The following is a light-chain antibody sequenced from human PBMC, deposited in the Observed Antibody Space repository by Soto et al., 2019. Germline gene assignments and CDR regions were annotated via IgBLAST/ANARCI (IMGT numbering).Light chain of an antibody. CDR1: QRVSSN. CDR3: QQYNNWPWT. CDR2: CAS. V-gene: IGKV3-15*01. J-gene: IGKJ1*01. Sequence: EIVLTQSPATLSVSPGERATLSFRASQRVSSNLSWYQQNPGQAPRLLIYCASTSVTGIPARFSGSGSGTEFTLTISSLQSEDFAVYYCQQYNNWPWTFGQGTKVDIK.